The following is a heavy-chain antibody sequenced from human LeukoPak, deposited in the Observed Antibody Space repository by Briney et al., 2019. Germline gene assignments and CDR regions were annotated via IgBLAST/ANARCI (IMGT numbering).Heavy chain of an antibody. CDR3: AGEYYYDSSGWY. D-gene: IGHD3-22*01. CDR1: GFTISSYA. V-gene: IGHV3-30-3*01. J-gene: IGHJ4*02. Sequence: PGRSLRLSCAASGFTISSYAMHWVRQAPGKGLEWVAVISYDGSNKYYADSVKGRFTISRDNSKNTLYLQMNSLRAEDTAVYYCAGEYYYDSSGWYWGQGTLVTVSS. CDR2: ISYDGSNK.